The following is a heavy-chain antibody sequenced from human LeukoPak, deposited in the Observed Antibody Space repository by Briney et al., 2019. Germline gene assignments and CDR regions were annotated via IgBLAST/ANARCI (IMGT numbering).Heavy chain of an antibody. D-gene: IGHD4-11*01. CDR2: ISWNSGSI. Sequence: GRSLRLSCAASGFTFDDYAMHWVQQAPGKGLEWVSGISWNSGSIGYADSVKGRFTISRDNAKNSLYLQMNSLRAEDTALYYCAKDYSSHYYYYMDVWGKGTTVTVSS. V-gene: IGHV3-9*01. J-gene: IGHJ6*03. CDR1: GFTFDDYA. CDR3: AKDYSSHYYYYMDV.